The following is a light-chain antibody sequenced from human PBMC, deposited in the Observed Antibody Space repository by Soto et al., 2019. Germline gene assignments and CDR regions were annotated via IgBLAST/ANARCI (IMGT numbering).Light chain of an antibody. CDR1: QSISSW. Sequence: DIQMAQSPSTLSASVGDRVTITCRASQSISSWLAWHQQKPGKAPRLLIYKASNLESGVPSRFSGSGSGTEFTLTITSLQPDDSATYYCQQYNDNWTFGQGTKVDIK. J-gene: IGKJ1*01. CDR3: QQYNDNWT. CDR2: KAS. V-gene: IGKV1-5*03.